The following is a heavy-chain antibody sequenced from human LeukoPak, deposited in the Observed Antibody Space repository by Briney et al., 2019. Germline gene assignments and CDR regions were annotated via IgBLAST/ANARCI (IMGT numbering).Heavy chain of an antibody. CDR2: ISGSGGAT. CDR3: AKDQETMVREKNWFDP. D-gene: IGHD3-10*01. Sequence: PGGSLRLSCAASGFTFSSYAMSWVRQAPGKGLEWVSVISGSGGATYYADSVKGRFTISRDNSKNTLYLQMNSLRAEDTAVYYCAKDQETMVREKNWFDPWGQGTLVTVSS. J-gene: IGHJ5*02. V-gene: IGHV3-23*01. CDR1: GFTFSSYA.